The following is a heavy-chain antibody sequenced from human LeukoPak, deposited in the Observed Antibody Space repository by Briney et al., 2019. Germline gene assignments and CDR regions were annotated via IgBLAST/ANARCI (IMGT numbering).Heavy chain of an antibody. CDR3: ARGPGKLYYDILTGYPTNWFDP. V-gene: IGHV4-61*01. J-gene: IGHJ5*02. Sequence: PSETLSLTCTVSGGSVSSGSYYWSWIRQPPGKGLEWIGYIYYSGSTNYNPSLKSRVTISVDPSKNQFSLKLSSVTAADTAVYYCARGPGKLYYDILTGYPTNWFDPWGQGTLVTVSS. D-gene: IGHD3-9*01. CDR2: IYYSGST. CDR1: GGSVSSGSYY.